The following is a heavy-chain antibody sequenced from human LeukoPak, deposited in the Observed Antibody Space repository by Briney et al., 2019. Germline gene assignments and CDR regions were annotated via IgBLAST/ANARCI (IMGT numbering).Heavy chain of an antibody. CDR2: ISSSSSYI. CDR3: AREYYDILTGYSAYYFDY. CDR1: GFTFSSYS. V-gene: IGHV3-21*01. D-gene: IGHD3-9*01. Sequence: GGSLRLSCAASGFTFSSYSMNWVRRAPGKWLEWVSSISSSSSYIYYADSVKGRFTISRDNAKNSLYLQMNSLRAEDTAVYYCAREYYDILTGYSAYYFDYWGQGTLVTVSS. J-gene: IGHJ4*02.